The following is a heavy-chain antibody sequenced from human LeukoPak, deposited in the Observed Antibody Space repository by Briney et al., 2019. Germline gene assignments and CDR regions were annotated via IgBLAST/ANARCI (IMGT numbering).Heavy chain of an antibody. V-gene: IGHV3-7*01. D-gene: IGHD1-1*01. CDR1: GFTFSSYW. J-gene: IGHJ4*02. CDR3: ANLPYNWNEYFDDY. CDR2: IKQDGSEK. Sequence: GGSLRLSCAASGFTFSSYWMSWVRQAPGKGLEWVANIKQDGSEKNYVDSVKGRFTISRDNAKSSLYLQVNSLRAEDTAVYYCANLPYNWNEYFDDYWGQGTLVTVSS.